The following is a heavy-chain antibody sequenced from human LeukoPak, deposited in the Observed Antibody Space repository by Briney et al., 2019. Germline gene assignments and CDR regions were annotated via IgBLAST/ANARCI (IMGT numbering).Heavy chain of an antibody. CDR1: GFTFSNHW. J-gene: IGHJ3*02. CDR2: IDRAGSEK. CDR3: VRDVSPGSRSARYDALDI. V-gene: IGHV3-7*03. D-gene: IGHD6-19*01. Sequence: GGSLRLSCAASGFTFSNHWMIWVRQAPGKGLEWVANIDRAGSEKNYMDSVKDRFIISRDNTQNSLHLQMNNLKSEDTAVYYCVRDVSPGSRSARYDALDIWGQGTMVTVSS.